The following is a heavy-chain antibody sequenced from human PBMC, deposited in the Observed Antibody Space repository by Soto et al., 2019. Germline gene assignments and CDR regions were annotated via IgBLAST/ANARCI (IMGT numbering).Heavy chain of an antibody. J-gene: IGHJ3*02. V-gene: IGHV2-5*02. CDR3: ARSILRYFDWLLFVSTPDAFDI. CDR1: GFSLSTSGVG. D-gene: IGHD3-9*01. CDR2: IYWDDDK. Sequence: SGPTLVNPTQTLTLTCTFSGFSLSTSGVGVGWIRQPPGKALEWLALIYWDDDKRYSPSLKSRLTITKDTSKNQVVLTMTNMDPVDTATYYCARSILRYFDWLLFVSTPDAFDIWGQGTMVTVSS.